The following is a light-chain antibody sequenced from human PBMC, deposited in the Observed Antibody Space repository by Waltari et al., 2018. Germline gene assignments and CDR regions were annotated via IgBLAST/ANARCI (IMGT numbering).Light chain of an antibody. V-gene: IGLV2-11*01. Sequence: QAALTQPPSVSGSPGQSVTISCTGTSSDIGGYNYVSWYQQHPGKAPKLMIYDVRKRASGVSDRFSGSKSGNTASLTISGLQAEDEADYYCSSYAGSNTLLFGGGTRLTVL. CDR1: SSDIGGYNY. J-gene: IGLJ2*01. CDR3: SSYAGSNTLL. CDR2: DVR.